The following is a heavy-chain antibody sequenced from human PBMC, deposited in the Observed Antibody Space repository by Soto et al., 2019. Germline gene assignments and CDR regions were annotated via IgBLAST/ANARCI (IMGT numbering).Heavy chain of an antibody. D-gene: IGHD2-2*01. CDR3: ARHFDCSTTSCYIDY. J-gene: IGHJ4*01. CDR2: IFPRDSDV. CDR1: GDDFTNFW. Sequence: EPLKICCRASGDDFTNFWIGWVRPMPGKGLQWVGIIFPRDSDVRLSPSFEGRVTISVDKAINTAHLEWSRLEASDTAVCYCARHFDCSTTSCYIDYWGQGSPVTVSA. V-gene: IGHV5-51*01.